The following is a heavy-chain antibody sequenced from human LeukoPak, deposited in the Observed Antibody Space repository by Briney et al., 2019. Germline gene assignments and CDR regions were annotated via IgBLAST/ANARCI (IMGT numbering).Heavy chain of an antibody. Sequence: SSDTLSLTCTVSGVSISSFYWNWIRQPAGKGLEWIRRIYTRGSTNYNPSLKSRVTMSVDTSKNQLSLKLRSVTAADTAVYYCARASFWFDYSGYYFDSWGQGTLVTVSS. CDR2: IYTRGST. J-gene: IGHJ4*02. CDR3: ARASFWFDYSGYYFDS. V-gene: IGHV4-4*07. CDR1: GVSISSFY. D-gene: IGHD2-15*01.